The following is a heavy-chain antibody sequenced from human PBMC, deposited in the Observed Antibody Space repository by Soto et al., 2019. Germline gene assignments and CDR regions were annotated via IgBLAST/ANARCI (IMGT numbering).Heavy chain of an antibody. CDR1: GFTFSSYA. CDR3: ASGYYYDSFPFPH. Sequence: GGSLRLSCAASGFTFSSYAMHWVRQAPGKGLEWVAVISYDGSNKYYADSVKGRFTISRDNSKNTLYLQMNSLRAEDTAVYYCASGYYYDSFPFPHWGQGTLVTVSS. CDR2: ISYDGSNK. V-gene: IGHV3-30-3*01. J-gene: IGHJ1*01. D-gene: IGHD3-22*01.